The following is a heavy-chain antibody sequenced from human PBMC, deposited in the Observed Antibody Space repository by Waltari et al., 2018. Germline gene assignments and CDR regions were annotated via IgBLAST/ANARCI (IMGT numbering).Heavy chain of an antibody. CDR1: GGSFSGSY. D-gene: IGHD1-20*01. Sequence: QLQQWGAVLLKPSETLSLTCAVYGGSFSGSYWSWIRLPPGKGLEWIGEINHRGSTKYNRDNKRRGTIEVDTTKNKFSLKLSYVTAADTAVYDCARESVGITGSTGGFDYWGQGTLVTVSS. CDR3: ARESVGITGSTGGFDY. J-gene: IGHJ4*02. V-gene: IGHV4-34*01. CDR2: INHRGST.